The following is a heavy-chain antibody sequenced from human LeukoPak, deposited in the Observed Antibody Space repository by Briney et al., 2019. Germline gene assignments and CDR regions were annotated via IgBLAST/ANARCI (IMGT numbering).Heavy chain of an antibody. CDR2: IIGSGGST. V-gene: IGHV3-23*01. CDR1: GFTFSSYS. J-gene: IGHJ4*02. CDR3: AKGGLGTDMVFDY. D-gene: IGHD5-18*01. Sequence: PGGSLRLSCAASGFTFSSYSMNWVRQAPGKGPEWVSGIIGSGGSTYYADSVKGRFTISRDNSKNMVYLQLDSLRAEDTAVYYCAKGGLGTDMVFDYWGQGNLVTVSS.